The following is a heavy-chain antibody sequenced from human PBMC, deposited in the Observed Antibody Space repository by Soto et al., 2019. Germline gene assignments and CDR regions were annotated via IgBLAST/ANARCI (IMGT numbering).Heavy chain of an antibody. CDR2: IYYSGST. CDR3: ARLIGVQHYYYYMDV. D-gene: IGHD6-6*01. CDR1: GGSISSSSYY. J-gene: IGHJ6*03. Sequence: SETLSLTCTVSGGSISSSSYYWGWIRQPPGKGLEWIGSIYYSGSTYYNPSLKSRVTISVDTSKNQFSLKLSSVTAADTAVYYCARLIGVQHYYYYMDVWGKGTTVTVSS. V-gene: IGHV4-39*01.